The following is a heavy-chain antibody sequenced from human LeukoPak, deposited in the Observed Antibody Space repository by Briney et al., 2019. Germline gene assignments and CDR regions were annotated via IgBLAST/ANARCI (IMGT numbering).Heavy chain of an antibody. V-gene: IGHV3-48*04. CDR1: GFTFSTYD. Sequence: PGGSLRLSCAASGFTFSTYDMNWVRQAPGKGLEWVSYISSRNSTIYYADSVKGRLTISRDNAKNSLYLEMNKLRAEDTAVYYCARGVRSPLYSYYYMDVWGKGTTVTVSS. CDR2: ISSRNSTI. D-gene: IGHD2-15*01. J-gene: IGHJ6*03. CDR3: ARGVRSPLYSYYYMDV.